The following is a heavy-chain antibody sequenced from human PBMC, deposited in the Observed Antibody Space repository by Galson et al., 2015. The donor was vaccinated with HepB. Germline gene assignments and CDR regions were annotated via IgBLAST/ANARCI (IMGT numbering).Heavy chain of an antibody. CDR3: AHKKYAVAGTPFDY. CDR2: IYWDDDK. J-gene: IGHJ4*02. D-gene: IGHD6-19*01. V-gene: IGHV2-5*02. Sequence: PALVKPTQTLTLTCTFSVFSLSTSGVGVGWIRQPPGKALEWLALIYWDDDKRYSPSLKSRLTITKDTSKNQVVLTMTNMDPVDTATYYCAHKKYAVAGTPFDYWGQGTLVTVSS. CDR1: VFSLSTSGVG.